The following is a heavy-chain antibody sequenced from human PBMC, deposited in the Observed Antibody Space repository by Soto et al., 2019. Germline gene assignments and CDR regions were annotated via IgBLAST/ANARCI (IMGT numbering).Heavy chain of an antibody. CDR2: INPNSGGT. CDR3: ARGFEVVAAPVDYYYGMDV. CDR1: GYTFTGYY. D-gene: IGHD2-15*01. J-gene: IGHJ6*02. V-gene: IGHV1-2*04. Sequence: ASVKVSCKASGYTFTGYYMHWVRQAPGQGLEWMGWINPNSGGTNYAQEFQGWVTMTRDTSISTAYMELSRLRSDDTAVYYCARGFEVVAAPVDYYYGMDVWGQGTTVTVSS.